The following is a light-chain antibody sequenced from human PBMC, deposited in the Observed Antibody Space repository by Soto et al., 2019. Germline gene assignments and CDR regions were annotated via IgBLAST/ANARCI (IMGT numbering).Light chain of an antibody. Sequence: DIHMTQSPSSLAASIGDRVTITCRPSQAIVNDLGWYQQKPGDAPKRLIYAASSRQSGVPSRFSGGASGTEFTLTISSLQPEDLATYFCLHQYAYPWTSAQGTKVDIK. CDR2: AAS. J-gene: IGKJ1*01. CDR1: QAIVND. CDR3: LHQYAYPWT. V-gene: IGKV1-17*01.